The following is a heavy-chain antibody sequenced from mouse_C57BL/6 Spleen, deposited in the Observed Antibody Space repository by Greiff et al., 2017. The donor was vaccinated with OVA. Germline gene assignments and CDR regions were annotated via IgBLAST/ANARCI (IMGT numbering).Heavy chain of an antibody. Sequence: QVQLKESGPGLVQPSQSLSITCTVSGFSLTSYGLHWVRQSPGKGLEWLGVIWRGGSTDYNAAFLSRLSITKDNSKSQVFFKMNSLQADDTAIYYCATDSSGYVHYFDYWGQGTTLTVSS. CDR1: GFSLTSYG. V-gene: IGHV2-5*01. D-gene: IGHD3-2*02. CDR3: ATDSSGYVHYFDY. CDR2: IWRGGST. J-gene: IGHJ2*01.